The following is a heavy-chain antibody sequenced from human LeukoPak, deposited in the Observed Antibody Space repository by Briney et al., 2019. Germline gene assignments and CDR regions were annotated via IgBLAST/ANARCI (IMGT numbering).Heavy chain of an antibody. CDR2: IYHSGST. J-gene: IGHJ4*02. Sequence: SETLSLTCTVSGGSISSYYWGWIRQPPGKGLEWIGSIYHSGSTYYNPSLKSRVTISVDTSKNQFSLRLSSVTAADTAVYHCARGTGGYYANFDYWGQGTLVTVSS. V-gene: IGHV4-38-2*02. CDR1: GGSISSYY. CDR3: ARGTGGYYANFDY. D-gene: IGHD3-10*01.